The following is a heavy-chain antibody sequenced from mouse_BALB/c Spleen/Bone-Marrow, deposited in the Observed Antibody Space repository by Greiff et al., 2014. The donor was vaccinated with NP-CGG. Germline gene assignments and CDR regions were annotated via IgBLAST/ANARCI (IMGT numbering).Heavy chain of an antibody. V-gene: IGHV2-6-5*01. CDR1: GFSLTDYG. J-gene: IGHJ1*01. D-gene: IGHD4-1*01. Sequence: VQLQQSGPGLVAPSQSLSITCTVSGFSLTDYGVSWIRQPPGKGLEWLGVIWGGGSTYYNSALKSRLSINKDNSKSQVFLKMNSLQTDDTAMYYCAKRGGLGPYWYFDVWGAGTTVTVSS. CDR3: AKRGGLGPYWYFDV. CDR2: IWGGGST.